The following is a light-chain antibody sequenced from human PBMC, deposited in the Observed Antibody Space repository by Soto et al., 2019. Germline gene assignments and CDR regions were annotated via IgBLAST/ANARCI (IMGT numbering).Light chain of an antibody. V-gene: IGKV3-15*01. CDR1: QTVYNN. Sequence: EVVMTQSPATLSVSPGERATLSCRASQTVYNNYLAWYQQKPGQAPRLLIYGVSARATGFPARFSGSGSGTEFTLTISSLQSEDFAVYYCQQYTNWPITFGQGTRLEIK. CDR3: QQYTNWPIT. CDR2: GVS. J-gene: IGKJ5*01.